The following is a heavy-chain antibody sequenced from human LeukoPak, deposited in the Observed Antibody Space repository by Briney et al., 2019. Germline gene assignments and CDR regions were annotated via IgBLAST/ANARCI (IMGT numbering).Heavy chain of an antibody. D-gene: IGHD1-26*01. CDR1: GGSISSYY. CDR2: MYISGET. Sequence: SETLSLTCTVSGGSISSYYWTWIRQPAGKGLEWVGRMYISGETNYNPSLNNRATLSLDTSKNQFSLKSRSLTAADTAVYYCARHVSSGGTYAHFDYWGQGTLVTVSS. J-gene: IGHJ4*02. CDR3: ARHVSSGGTYAHFDY. V-gene: IGHV4-4*07.